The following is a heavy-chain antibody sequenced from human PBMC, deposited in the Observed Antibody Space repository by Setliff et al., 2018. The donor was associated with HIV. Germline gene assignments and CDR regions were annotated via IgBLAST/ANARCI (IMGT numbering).Heavy chain of an antibody. CDR1: GYSISTAYY. D-gene: IGHD3-3*01. J-gene: IGHJ4*02. CDR2: VYNSGTT. CDR3: MRGRSITIFGVAYFDF. Sequence: PSETLSLTCAVSGYSISTAYYWGWIRQPPGKGLEWIGSVYNSGTTYYNPSLKSRVTISVDMSNNQFSLKVTSVTAADTAVYYCMRGRSITIFGVAYFDFRGQGTQVTVSS. V-gene: IGHV4-38-2*01.